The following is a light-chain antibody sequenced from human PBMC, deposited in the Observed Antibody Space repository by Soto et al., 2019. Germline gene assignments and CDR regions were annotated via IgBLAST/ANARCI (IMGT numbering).Light chain of an antibody. J-gene: IGKJ5*01. CDR1: QSVSSSY. CDR2: GAS. CDR3: QQYGSSPPT. V-gene: IGKV3-20*01. Sequence: IVLTQSPGTLSLSPGERATLSCGASQSVSSSYLAWYQQKPGQAPRLLIYGASNRATGIPDRFSGSGSGTDFTLTISRLEPEDFAVYYCQQYGSSPPTFGQGTRLEIK.